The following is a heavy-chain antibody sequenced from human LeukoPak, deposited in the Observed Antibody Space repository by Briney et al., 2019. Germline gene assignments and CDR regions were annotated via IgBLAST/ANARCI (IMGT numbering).Heavy chain of an antibody. Sequence: GGSLRLSCAASGFTVSSNYMSWVRQAPGKGLGWVSVIYSGGSTYYADSVKGRFTISRDNSKNTLYLQMNSLRAEDTAVYYCARHYYDILTGYYYFDYWGQGTLVTVSS. CDR2: IYSGGST. V-gene: IGHV3-53*01. CDR3: ARHYYDILTGYYYFDY. CDR1: GFTVSSNY. J-gene: IGHJ4*02. D-gene: IGHD3-9*01.